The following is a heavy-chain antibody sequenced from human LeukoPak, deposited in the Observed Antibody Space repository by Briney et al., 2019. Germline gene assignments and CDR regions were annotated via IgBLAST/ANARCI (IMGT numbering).Heavy chain of an antibody. CDR2: IYHSGDT. CDR3: AKDPREGLSSDY. Sequence: SETLSLTCTVSGGSISSSYWSWIRQPPGKGLEWIGYIYHSGDTNSNPSLKSRVTISMDTSKNQFSLKLSSVAAADTAVYYCAKDPREGLSSDYWGQGTLVTVSS. V-gene: IGHV4-59*12. J-gene: IGHJ4*02. CDR1: GGSISSSY. D-gene: IGHD3-3*01.